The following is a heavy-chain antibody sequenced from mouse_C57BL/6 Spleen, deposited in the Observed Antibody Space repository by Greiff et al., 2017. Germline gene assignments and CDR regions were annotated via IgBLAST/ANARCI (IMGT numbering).Heavy chain of an antibody. CDR2: INPNNGGT. Sequence: EVKLVESGPELVKPGASVKIPCKASGYTFTDYNMDWVKQSHGKSLEWIGDINPNNGGTIYNQKFKGKATLTVDKSSSTAYMELRSLTSEDTAVYYCARVGGLRPYFDYWGQGTTLTVSS. J-gene: IGHJ2*01. V-gene: IGHV1-18*01. D-gene: IGHD2-4*01. CDR1: GYTFTDYN. CDR3: ARVGGLRPYFDY.